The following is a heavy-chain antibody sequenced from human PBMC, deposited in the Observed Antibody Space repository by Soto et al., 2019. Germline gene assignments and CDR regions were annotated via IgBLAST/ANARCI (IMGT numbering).Heavy chain of an antibody. CDR1: GGSISSYY. J-gene: IGHJ5*02. Sequence: PSETLLTCTVSGGSISSYYWSWILQPPGKGLEWIGYIYYSGSTNYNPSLKSRVTISVDTSKNQFSLKLSSVTAADTAVYYCAREGAARKSGNWFDPWGQGTLVPVAS. V-gene: IGHV4-59*01. CDR3: AREGAARKSGNWFDP. CDR2: IYYSGST. D-gene: IGHD6-6*01.